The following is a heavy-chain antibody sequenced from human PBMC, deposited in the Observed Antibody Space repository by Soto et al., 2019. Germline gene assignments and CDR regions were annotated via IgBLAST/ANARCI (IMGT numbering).Heavy chain of an antibody. D-gene: IGHD1-7*01. V-gene: IGHV6-1*01. CDR3: AGTTSHQWYYMDV. Sequence: SQTLSLTCAISGDSVASNSGAWNWIRLSPSRGLEWLARTYYRSRWYNDYAVSVRSRITVNPDTSKNQFSLQLTSVTPEDTAVYYCAGTTSHQWYYMDVWGKGTTVTVSS. CDR1: GDSVASNSGA. J-gene: IGHJ6*03. CDR2: TYYRSRWYN.